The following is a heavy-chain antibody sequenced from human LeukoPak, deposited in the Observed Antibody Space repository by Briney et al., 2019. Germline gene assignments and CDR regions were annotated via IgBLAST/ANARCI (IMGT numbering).Heavy chain of an antibody. J-gene: IGHJ6*02. CDR3: ARSKTDPRARSGEDYYYYGMDV. CDR2: IISDGSST. D-gene: IGHD3-16*01. CDR1: GFTFSSYW. Sequence: GGSLRLSCAASGFTFSSYWMHWVRQAPGKGLVWVSRIISDGSSTSYADSVKGRLTISRDNAKNTLYLQMNSLRAEDTAVYYCARSKTDPRARSGEDYYYYGMDVWGQGTTVTVSS. V-gene: IGHV3-74*01.